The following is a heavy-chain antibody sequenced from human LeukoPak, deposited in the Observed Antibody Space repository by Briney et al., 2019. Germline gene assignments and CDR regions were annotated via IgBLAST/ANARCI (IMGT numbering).Heavy chain of an antibody. CDR1: EYSFSNYW. V-gene: IGHV5-51*01. D-gene: IGHD2-21*02. Sequence: GESLEISCEGSEYSFSNYWIGWVRQMPGKGLGWVGIIYPGDYETRYSPSFQGLVTISVDKSISTAYLQWSSLKDSDTAMYYCAIPPGYCGNDCSFDHWGQGTLVTVSS. CDR3: AIPPGYCGNDCSFDH. J-gene: IGHJ4*02. CDR2: IYPGDYET.